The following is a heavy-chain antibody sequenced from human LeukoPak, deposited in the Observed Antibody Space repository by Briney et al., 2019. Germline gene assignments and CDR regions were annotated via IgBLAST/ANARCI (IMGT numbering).Heavy chain of an antibody. V-gene: IGHV3-21*01. J-gene: IGHJ4*02. D-gene: IGHD6-19*01. CDR3: AREISGWYYFDY. CDR1: GLTFSSYN. CDR2: ISSSSSYI. Sequence: PGGSLRLSCAVPGLTFSSYNMNWVRQAPGKGLEWVSSISSSSSYIYYADSVKGRFTISRDNAKNSLYLQMNSLRAEDTAVYYCAREISGWYYFDYWGQGTLVTVSA.